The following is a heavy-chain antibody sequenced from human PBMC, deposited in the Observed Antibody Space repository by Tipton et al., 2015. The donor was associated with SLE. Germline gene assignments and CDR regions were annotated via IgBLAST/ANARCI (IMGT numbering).Heavy chain of an antibody. Sequence: GSLRLSCAASGFTFSSHTMNWVRQAPGKGLEWVSSITSGSSYIYYTDSVKGRFTISRDNAKNSLYLQMNSLRAEDTAVYYCARDYYDSSVFFEMGGGGAKDHCYGMDVWGQGTTVTVSS. J-gene: IGHJ6*02. CDR3: ARDYYDSSVFFEMGGGGAKDHCYGMDV. D-gene: IGHD3-22*01. CDR1: GFTFSSHT. CDR2: ITSGSSYI. V-gene: IGHV3-21*03.